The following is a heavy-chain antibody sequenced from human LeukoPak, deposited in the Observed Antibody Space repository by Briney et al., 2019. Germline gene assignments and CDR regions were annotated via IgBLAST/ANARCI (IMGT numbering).Heavy chain of an antibody. CDR1: GFTFSSYA. D-gene: IGHD3-22*01. CDR3: AKVGVPGYYYDSSGYPRPYYFDY. V-gene: IGHV3-23*01. CDR2: ISGSGGST. J-gene: IGHJ4*02. Sequence: PGGSLRLSCAASGFTFSSYAMSWVRQAPGKGLEWVSAISGSGGSTYYADSVKGRFTISRDNSKNTLYLQMNSLRAEDTAVYYCAKVGVPGYYYDSSGYPRPYYFDYWGQGTLVTVSS.